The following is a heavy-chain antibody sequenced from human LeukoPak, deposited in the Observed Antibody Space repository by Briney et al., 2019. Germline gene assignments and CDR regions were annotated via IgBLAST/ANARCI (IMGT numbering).Heavy chain of an antibody. V-gene: IGHV4-38-2*02. D-gene: IGHD2-15*01. CDR3: ARQGLLTDY. J-gene: IGHJ4*02. CDR1: GYSISSGYY. Sequence: PSETLSLTCTVSGYSISSGYYWGWIRQPPGKGLEWIGSIYHSGSTYYNPSLKSRVTISVDTSKNQFSLKLSSVTAADTAVYYCARQGLLTDYWGQGTLVTVSS. CDR2: IYHSGST.